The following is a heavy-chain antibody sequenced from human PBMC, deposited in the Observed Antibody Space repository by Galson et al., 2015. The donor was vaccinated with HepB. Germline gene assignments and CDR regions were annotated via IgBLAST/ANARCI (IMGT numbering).Heavy chain of an antibody. CDR1: GFTFSSYA. CDR2: ISGSGGST. Sequence: LRLSCAASGFTFSSYAMSWVRQAPGKGLEWVSAISGSGGSTYYADSVKGRFTISRDNSKNTLYLQMNSLRAEDTAVYYCAKGRGYDGWFDPWGQGTLVTVSS. CDR3: AKGRGYDGWFDP. V-gene: IGHV3-23*01. D-gene: IGHD5-12*01. J-gene: IGHJ5*02.